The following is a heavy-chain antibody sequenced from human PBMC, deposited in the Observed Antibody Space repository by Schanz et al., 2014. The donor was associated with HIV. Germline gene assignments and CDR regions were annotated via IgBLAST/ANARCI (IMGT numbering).Heavy chain of an antibody. CDR3: VRGLLFQGFFDS. J-gene: IGHJ4*02. Sequence: EVQLLESGGGLVQPGGSLRLSCAASGFAFSNYAMSWVRQAPGKGLEWVSSITESGGRTYYADSVRGRFTISRDNSKNTLYLQMNSLRAEDTAVYYCVRGLLFQGFFDSWGQGALVTVSS. CDR1: GFAFSNYA. CDR2: ITESGGRT. V-gene: IGHV3-23*01. D-gene: IGHD3-10*01.